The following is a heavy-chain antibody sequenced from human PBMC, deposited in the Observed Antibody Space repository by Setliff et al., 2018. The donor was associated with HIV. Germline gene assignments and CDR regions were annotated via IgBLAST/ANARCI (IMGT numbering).Heavy chain of an antibody. D-gene: IGHD2-15*01. CDR2: TRNKADSYNT. CDR3: VRGLGSEFDY. J-gene: IGHJ4*02. CDR1: GFTFSDHY. Sequence: GGSLRLSCAASGFTFSDHYMDWVRQAPGKGLEWVGRTRNKADSYNTNYAASVKGRFTIARDDSKKSLYLQMNSLKIEDTAVYYCVRGLGSEFDYWGQGTLVTVSS. V-gene: IGHV3-72*01.